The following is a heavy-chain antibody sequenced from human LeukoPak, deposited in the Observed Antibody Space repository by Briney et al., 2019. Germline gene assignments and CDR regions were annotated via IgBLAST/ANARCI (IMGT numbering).Heavy chain of an antibody. Sequence: ASVKVSCKASGYTFTDYYMHWVRQAPGQGLEWMGRINLNTGGTNYAQKFQGRVTMTRDTPISTAYMELNRLRSDDTAVYYCASLGPDSSGYFMVDYWGQGTLVTVSS. V-gene: IGHV1-2*06. J-gene: IGHJ4*02. CDR2: INLNTGGT. D-gene: IGHD3-22*01. CDR3: ASLGPDSSGYFMVDY. CDR1: GYTFTDYY.